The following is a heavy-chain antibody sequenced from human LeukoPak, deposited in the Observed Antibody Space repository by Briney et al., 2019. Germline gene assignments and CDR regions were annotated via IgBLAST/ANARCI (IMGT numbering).Heavy chain of an antibody. D-gene: IGHD3-10*01. CDR1: GYSFSDFW. CDR3: ARSWPMAQNLDC. Sequence: GESLKISCKGSGYSFSDFWIAWVRQMPGKGLEWMGIIYPGGSDTRYSPSFQGQVTISADKSISTAYLQWSSLKASDTAMYYCARSWPMAQNLDCWGQGTLVTVSS. V-gene: IGHV5-51*01. J-gene: IGHJ4*02. CDR2: IYPGGSDT.